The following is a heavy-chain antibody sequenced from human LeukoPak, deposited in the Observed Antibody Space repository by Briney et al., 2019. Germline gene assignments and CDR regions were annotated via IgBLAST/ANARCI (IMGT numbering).Heavy chain of an antibody. CDR2: IAPSGDT. CDR3: VREGGAVSGTGAFDI. Sequence: GGSLRLSCAASGFTLSSYDMHWVRQVTGEGLEWVSYIAPSGDTYYPDSVKGRFTISRENGKNSLSLQMNGLRAGDTAVYCCVREGGAVSGTGAFDIWGQGTLVTVSS. V-gene: IGHV3-13*01. J-gene: IGHJ3*02. D-gene: IGHD6-19*01. CDR1: GFTLSSYD.